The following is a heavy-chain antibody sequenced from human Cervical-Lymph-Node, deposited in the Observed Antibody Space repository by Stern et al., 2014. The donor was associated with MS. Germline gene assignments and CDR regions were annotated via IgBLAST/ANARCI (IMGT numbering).Heavy chain of an antibody. CDR1: GYTFLNYG. V-gene: IGHV1-18*01. D-gene: IGHD3-16*02. Sequence: VQLEESGAEVKKPGASVNVSCKTSGYTFLNYGISWVRQAPGQGLEWMGWISVYNGNRKYAQTIQDRVTMTVDTSTSTAYMVLESLRYEDTAIYYCARDSFVIPEICDYWGQGTLVTVSS. CDR2: ISVYNGNR. CDR3: ARDSFVIPEICDY. J-gene: IGHJ4*02.